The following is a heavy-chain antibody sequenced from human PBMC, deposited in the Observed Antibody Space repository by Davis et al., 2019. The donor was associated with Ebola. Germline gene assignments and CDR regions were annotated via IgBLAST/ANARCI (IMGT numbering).Heavy chain of an antibody. J-gene: IGHJ4*02. CDR2: IRSKANSYAT. CDR3: TRHVYCSGGSCLFDY. V-gene: IGHV3-73*01. D-gene: IGHD2-15*01. CDR1: GFTFSGFA. Sequence: GGSLRLSCAASGFTFSGFAMHWVRQASGKGLEWVGRIRSKANSYATAYAASVKGRFTISRDDSKNTAYLQMKSLKTEDTAVYYCTRHVYCSGGSCLFDYWGQGTLVTVSS.